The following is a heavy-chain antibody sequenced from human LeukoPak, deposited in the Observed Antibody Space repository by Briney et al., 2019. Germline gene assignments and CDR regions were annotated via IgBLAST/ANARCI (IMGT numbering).Heavy chain of an antibody. Sequence: GGSLRLSCAASGFTFSSYEMNWVRQAPGKGLEWVSYTSSGSTIYDADSVKGRFTISIDHAKNSLYLQMNSLRAEDTAVYYCARESIAVAGAPFDYWGQGTLVTVSS. CDR2: TSSGSTI. CDR3: ARESIAVAGAPFDY. CDR1: GFTFSSYE. J-gene: IGHJ4*02. V-gene: IGHV3-48*03. D-gene: IGHD6-19*01.